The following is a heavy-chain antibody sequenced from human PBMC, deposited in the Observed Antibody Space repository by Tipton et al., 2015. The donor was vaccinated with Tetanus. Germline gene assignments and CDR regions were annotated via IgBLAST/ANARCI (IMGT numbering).Heavy chain of an antibody. CDR1: GGSMSGSGHY. CDR3: ARGDYYGSGTYDV. J-gene: IGHJ6*02. Sequence: TLSLTCIVSGGSMSGSGHYGAWVRQSPGKGLEWIGSISYSGRTYYSPSLKSRVTLSLDTTKKQVSLKLSSVTAADTAVYYCARGDYYGSGTYDVWGQGTTVTVPS. V-gene: IGHV4-39*07. CDR2: ISYSGRT. D-gene: IGHD3-10*01.